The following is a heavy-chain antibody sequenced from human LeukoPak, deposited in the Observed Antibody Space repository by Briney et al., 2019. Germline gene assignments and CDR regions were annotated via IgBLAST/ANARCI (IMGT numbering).Heavy chain of an antibody. D-gene: IGHD2-15*01. CDR1: GYRFTSYW. CDR3: ARQSSDGYCSGGSCYHPDAFDI. Sequence: PGGPLRLSCKGSGYRFTSYWKVWLPQIRGKTLVWLGILYPGESDPRYSPSFQGQVTISADKSISTAYLQWSSLKASDTAMYYCARQSSDGYCSGGSCYHPDAFDIWGQGTMVTVSS. J-gene: IGHJ3*02. V-gene: IGHV5-51*01. CDR2: LYPGESDP.